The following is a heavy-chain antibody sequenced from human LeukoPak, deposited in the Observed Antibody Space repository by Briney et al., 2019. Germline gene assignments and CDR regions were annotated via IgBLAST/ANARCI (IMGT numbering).Heavy chain of an antibody. J-gene: IGHJ4*02. CDR1: GYTFTNYG. D-gene: IGHD6-13*01. V-gene: IGHV1-18*01. CDR3: ARDPQQQLPYY. Sequence: ASVKVPCRASGYTFTNYGISWVRQAPGQGLEWMGWISAYNGNTNYAQKLQGRITMTTDTSTSTAYMELRSLNSDDTAVYYCARDPQQQLPYYWGQGTLVTVSS. CDR2: ISAYNGNT.